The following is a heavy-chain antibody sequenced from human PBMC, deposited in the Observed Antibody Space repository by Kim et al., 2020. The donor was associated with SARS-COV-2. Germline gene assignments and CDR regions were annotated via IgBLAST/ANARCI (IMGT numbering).Heavy chain of an antibody. D-gene: IGHD6-19*01. CDR2: ISGSGGST. CDR1: GFTFSSYA. J-gene: IGHJ6*02. V-gene: IGHV3-23*01. Sequence: GGSLRLSCAASGFTFSSYAMSWVRQAPGKGLEWVSAISGSGGSTYYADSVKGRFTISRDNSKNTLYLQMNSLRAEDTAVYYCAKDGGSGWYPDYYYYYGMDVWGQGTTVTVSS. CDR3: AKDGGSGWYPDYYYYYGMDV.